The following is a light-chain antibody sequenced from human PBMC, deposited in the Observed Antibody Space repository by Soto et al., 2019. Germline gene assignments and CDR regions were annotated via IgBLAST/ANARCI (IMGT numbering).Light chain of an antibody. CDR3: RSYTSSSTWV. V-gene: IGLV2-14*01. Sequence: QSALTQPASVSGSPGQSITISCTGTSSDVGGYNYVSWYQQHPGKAPKLMIYEVSNRPSGGSNRFSGSKSGNTASLTISGIQAGDEADYYCRSYTSSSTWVFGGGTKLTVL. CDR2: EVS. J-gene: IGLJ3*02. CDR1: SSDVGGYNY.